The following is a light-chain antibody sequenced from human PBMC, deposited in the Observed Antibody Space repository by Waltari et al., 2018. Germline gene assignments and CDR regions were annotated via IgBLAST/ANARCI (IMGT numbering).Light chain of an antibody. J-gene: IGKJ3*01. CDR3: QQYFTPPFT. CDR2: WAS. Sequence: DIVMTQSPASLAVSLGERATINCKPTQSAFYSSNNLNYLSWYQQKPGQPPKLLIYWASTRESGVPDRFSGSGSGTDFTLTISSLQAEDVAIYYCQQYFTPPFTFGPGTKVDLK. CDR1: QSAFYSSNNLNY. V-gene: IGKV4-1*01.